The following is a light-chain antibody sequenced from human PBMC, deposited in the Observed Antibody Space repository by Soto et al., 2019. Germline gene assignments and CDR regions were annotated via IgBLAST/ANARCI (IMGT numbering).Light chain of an antibody. CDR1: SNVVGGYNY. J-gene: IGLJ1*01. Sequence: QSVLTQPASVSGSPGQSITISCPGTSNVVGGYNYVSWYQQLPGKAPKLMIYDVSNRPSGVSNRFSGSKSGNTASLTISGLQAEDEADYYCSSYTSSTTDVFGTGNKVTVL. CDR2: DVS. V-gene: IGLV2-14*01. CDR3: SSYTSSTTDV.